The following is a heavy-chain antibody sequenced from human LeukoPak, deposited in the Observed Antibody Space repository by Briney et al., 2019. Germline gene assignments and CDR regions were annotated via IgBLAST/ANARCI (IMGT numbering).Heavy chain of an antibody. CDR1: GFTFSRYA. D-gene: IGHD2-15*01. V-gene: IGHV3-30-3*01. Sequence: GGSLRLSCAASGFTFSRYAMHWVRQAPGEGLEWVAVISYDGSNKYYADSVKGRFTISRDNSKKTLYLQINSLRGEDTAVYYCAREPGSGASCYDYWGQGTLATVSS. CDR2: ISYDGSNK. CDR3: AREPGSGASCYDY. J-gene: IGHJ4*02.